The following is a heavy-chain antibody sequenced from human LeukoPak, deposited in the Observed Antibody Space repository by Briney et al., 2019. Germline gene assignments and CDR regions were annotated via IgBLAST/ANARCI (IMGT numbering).Heavy chain of an antibody. D-gene: IGHD1-26*01. J-gene: IGHJ4*02. V-gene: IGHV1-69*06. Sequence: SVKVSCKASGGTFSSYAISWVRQAPGQGLEWMGGIIPIFGTANYAQKFQGRVTITADKSTSTAYMELSSLRSEDTAVYYCARAASRGIVGATQSLGYWGQGTLVTVSS. CDR3: ARAASRGIVGATQSLGY. CDR2: IIPIFGTA. CDR1: GGTFSSYA.